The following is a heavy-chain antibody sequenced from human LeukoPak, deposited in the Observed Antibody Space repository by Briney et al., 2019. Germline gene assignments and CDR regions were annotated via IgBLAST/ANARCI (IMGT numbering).Heavy chain of an antibody. D-gene: IGHD5-24*01. CDR1: GFTFSNYG. Sequence: PGGSLRLSCAASGFTFSNYGMSWVRQAPGKGLEWVSSISNTGDNTYYPDSVNGRFTISRDNSKNTLYLQMNSLRAEDTAIYYCAKDNHGGATYYMRVWGKGTTVTISS. V-gene: IGHV3-23*01. J-gene: IGHJ6*03. CDR2: ISNTGDNT. CDR3: AKDNHGGATYYMRV.